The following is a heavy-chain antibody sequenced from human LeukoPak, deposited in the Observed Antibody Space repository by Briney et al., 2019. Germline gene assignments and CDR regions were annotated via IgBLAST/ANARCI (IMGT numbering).Heavy chain of an antibody. Sequence: GGSLRLSCAASGFTFSSYGMSWVRQAPGKGLEWVSAVTGSGDSTYYADSVKGRFTVSRDNSKNTLYLRMNSLRAEDTAVYYCAKARLVRGVIMTPFYFDYWGQGTLVTLSS. CDR1: GFTFSSYG. D-gene: IGHD3-10*01. J-gene: IGHJ4*02. CDR2: VTGSGDST. CDR3: AKARLVRGVIMTPFYFDY. V-gene: IGHV3-23*01.